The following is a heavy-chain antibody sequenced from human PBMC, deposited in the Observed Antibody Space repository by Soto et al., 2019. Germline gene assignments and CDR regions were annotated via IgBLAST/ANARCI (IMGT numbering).Heavy chain of an antibody. Sequence: ASVKVSCKASGYTFTSYGIGCVRQAPGQGLEWMGWISAYNGNTNYAQKLQGRVTMTTDTSTSTAYMELRSLRSDDTAVYYCARVGVGATRIGFDYWGQGTLVTVSS. J-gene: IGHJ4*02. D-gene: IGHD1-26*01. CDR1: GYTFTSYG. CDR2: ISAYNGNT. V-gene: IGHV1-18*01. CDR3: ARVGVGATRIGFDY.